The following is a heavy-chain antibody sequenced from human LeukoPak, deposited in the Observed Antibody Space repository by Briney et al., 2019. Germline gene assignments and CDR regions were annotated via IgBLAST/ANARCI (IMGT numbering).Heavy chain of an antibody. CDR1: GFTFSSYA. D-gene: IGHD3-3*01. CDR2: ISGSGVST. J-gene: IGHJ4*02. Sequence: GGSLRLSCAASGFTFSSYAMSWVRQAPGKGLEWVSTISGSGVSTYYADSVKGRFTISRDNSKSTLYLQMNSPRAEDTALYYCAKDRRSILGAPGGQETVLSVSS. CDR3: AKDRRSILGAP. V-gene: IGHV3-23*01.